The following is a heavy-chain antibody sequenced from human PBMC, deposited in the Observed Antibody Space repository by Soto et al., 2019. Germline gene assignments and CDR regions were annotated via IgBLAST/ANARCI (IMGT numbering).Heavy chain of an antibody. D-gene: IGHD3-10*01. V-gene: IGHV1-2*04. CDR1: GYTFTGYY. J-gene: IGHJ6*02. CDR3: ARKYLPYYGSGSPYGMDV. CDR2: INPNSGGT. Sequence: ASVKVSCKASGYTFTGYYIHWVRQAPGQGLEWMGWINPNSGGTNYAQKFQGWVTMTRDTSISTAYMELSRLRSDDTALYYCARKYLPYYGSGSPYGMDVWGQGTTVTVS.